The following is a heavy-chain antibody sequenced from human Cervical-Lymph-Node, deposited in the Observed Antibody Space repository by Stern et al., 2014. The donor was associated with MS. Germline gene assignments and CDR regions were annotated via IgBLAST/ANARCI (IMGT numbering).Heavy chain of an antibody. J-gene: IGHJ4*02. D-gene: IGHD5-12*01. CDR1: GGTFSSYA. V-gene: IGHV1-69*01. CDR3: ARGIVATIHTF. CDR2: ISPILGTA. Sequence: QVQLVQSGAEVKKPGSSVKVSCKASGGTFSSYAITWVRQAPGKGLACMGGISPILGTANYAQKVQGRVTIAADESTRTAYMELSSLRSEDTAVYYCARGIVATIHTFWGQGTLVTVSS.